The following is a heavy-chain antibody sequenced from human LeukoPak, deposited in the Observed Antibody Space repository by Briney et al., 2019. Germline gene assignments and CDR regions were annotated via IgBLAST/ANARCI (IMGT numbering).Heavy chain of an antibody. J-gene: IGHJ4*02. CDR2: IKSKTDGETT. CDR1: AFTFSNAW. V-gene: IGHV3-15*01. D-gene: IGHD1-26*01. Sequence: GGSLRLSCAASAFTFSNAWMSWVRQAPGKGLEWVGRIKSKTDGETTDYAAPVKGRFTISRDDSKDTLFLQMNSLKTEDTGVYYCTTAGSGSPFRYWGQGTLVTVSS. CDR3: TTAGSGSPFRY.